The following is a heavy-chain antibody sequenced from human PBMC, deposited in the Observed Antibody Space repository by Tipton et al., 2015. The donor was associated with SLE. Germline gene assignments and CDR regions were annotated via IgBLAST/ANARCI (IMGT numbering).Heavy chain of an antibody. CDR2: IYYSGST. CDR3: ARQGVVSYYYYYLDV. D-gene: IGHD2-15*01. V-gene: IGHV4-39*01. J-gene: IGHJ6*03. CDR1: GGSISSSPYY. Sequence: TLSLTCTVSGGSISSSPYYWAWVRQTPGKGLEWIASIYYSGSTYSNPSLRSRIAISVDTSKNQFSLILTSVTAADTAIYYCARQGVVSYYYYYLDVWGKGTTVTVSS.